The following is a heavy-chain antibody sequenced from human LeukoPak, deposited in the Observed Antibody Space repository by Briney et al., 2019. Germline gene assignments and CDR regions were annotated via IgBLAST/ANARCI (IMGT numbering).Heavy chain of an antibody. CDR3: ARCDSGGWFFDS. CDR1: GGSFNGYS. Sequence: SETLSLTCAVSGGSFNGYSWNWIRQPPGKGLEWIGEINQSGSTNYSPSLKSRVTISIDTSKSQFSVKMNSVTAADTAVYYCARCDSGGWFFDSWGQGALVTVSS. CDR2: INQSGST. D-gene: IGHD6-19*01. J-gene: IGHJ4*02. V-gene: IGHV4-34*01.